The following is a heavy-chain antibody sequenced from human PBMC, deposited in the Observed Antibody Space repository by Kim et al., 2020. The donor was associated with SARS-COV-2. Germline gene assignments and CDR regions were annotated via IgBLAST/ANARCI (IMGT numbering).Heavy chain of an antibody. CDR2: IKQDGSEK. J-gene: IGHJ4*02. CDR3: ARGGLERLRSRWVPEYYFDY. D-gene: IGHD1-1*01. V-gene: IGHV3-7*01. CDR1: GFTFSSYW. Sequence: GGSLRLSCAASGFTFSSYWMSWVRQAPGKGLEWVANIKQDGSEKYYVDSVKGRFTISRDNAKNSLYLQMNSLRAEDTAVYYCARGGLERLRSRWVPEYYFDYWGQGTLVTVSS.